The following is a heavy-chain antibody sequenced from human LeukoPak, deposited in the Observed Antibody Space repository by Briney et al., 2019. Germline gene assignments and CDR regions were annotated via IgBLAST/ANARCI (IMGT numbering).Heavy chain of an antibody. J-gene: IGHJ6*03. V-gene: IGHV3-48*03. CDR3: ARGLRQLANLPYYYYYMDV. D-gene: IGHD6-6*01. CDR1: GFTFSNYE. Sequence: GGSLRLSCAASGFTFSNYEMNWVRRAPGKGLEWLSYISGNGNTIYYADSVKGRFTISRDNAKNSLYLQMNSLRAEDTAVYYCARGLRQLANLPYYYYYMDVWGKGTTVTVSS. CDR2: ISGNGNTI.